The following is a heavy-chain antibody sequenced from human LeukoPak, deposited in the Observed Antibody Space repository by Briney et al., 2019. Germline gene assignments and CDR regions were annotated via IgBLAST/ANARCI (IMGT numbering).Heavy chain of an antibody. J-gene: IGHJ4*02. Sequence: GGSLRLSCAASGFTFNNYWFSWARQAPGKGLEWVANINQDGSHKYSVDSVKGRFTISRDNARNSLYLQMNGLRAEDTAVYYCARFRYIGTDLEVFDSWGQGTLVTVSS. CDR1: GFTFNNYW. CDR2: INQDGSHK. D-gene: IGHD5-12*01. V-gene: IGHV3-7*01. CDR3: ARFRYIGTDLEVFDS.